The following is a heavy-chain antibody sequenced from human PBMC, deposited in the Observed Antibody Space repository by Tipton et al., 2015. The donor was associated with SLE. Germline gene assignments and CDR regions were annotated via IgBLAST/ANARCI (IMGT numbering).Heavy chain of an antibody. Sequence: SLRLSCTASGFTFSDHAMHWVRHDPGRGLEWVSGITWDGGITGYADSVKGRFTISRDNAKSSLSLQMNSLNAEDTAVYYCVREYQGSFYVNGAFDMWGQGTVVTVSS. CDR3: VREYQGSFYVNGAFDM. J-gene: IGHJ3*02. D-gene: IGHD3-10*01. V-gene: IGHV3-9*01. CDR1: GFTFSDHA. CDR2: ITWDGGIT.